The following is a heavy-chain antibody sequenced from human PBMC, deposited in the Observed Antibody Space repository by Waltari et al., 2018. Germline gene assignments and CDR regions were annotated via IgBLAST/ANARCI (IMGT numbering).Heavy chain of an antibody. V-gene: IGHV4-39*01. CDR2: ISYSGGT. D-gene: IGHD6-19*01. Sequence: QLQLQESGPGLLKPSETLSLTCTVSGGSISSSPYYWGWIRQPPGKGLEWIGSISYSGGTYDTPSFKSRITISVDTSKNQFSLKLSSVIAADTAVYYCARLCLGCPFDYWGQGTLVTVSS. J-gene: IGHJ4*02. CDR3: ARLCLGCPFDY. CDR1: GGSISSSPYY.